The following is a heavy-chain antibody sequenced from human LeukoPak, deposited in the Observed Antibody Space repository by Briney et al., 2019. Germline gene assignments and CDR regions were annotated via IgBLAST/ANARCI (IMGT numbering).Heavy chain of an antibody. V-gene: IGHV3-48*03. CDR2: ISSSGSTI. CDR3: ARAEIIRGYSYSCVEY. CDR1: GFTFSSYE. Sequence: PGGSLRLSCAASGFTFSSYEMNWVRQAPGKGLEWVSYISSSGSTIYYADSVKGRFTISRDNAKNSLYLQMNSLRAEDTAVYYCARAEIIRGYSYSCVEYWGQGTLVTVSS. D-gene: IGHD5-18*01. J-gene: IGHJ4*02.